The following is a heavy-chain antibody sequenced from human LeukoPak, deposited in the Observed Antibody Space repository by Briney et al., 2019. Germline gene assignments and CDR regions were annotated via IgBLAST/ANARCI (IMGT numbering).Heavy chain of an antibody. CDR2: IYHSGST. Sequence: SETLSLTCTVSGYSISSGYYWGWIRQPPGKGLEWIGSIYHSGSTYYNPSLKSRVTISVDTSKNQFSLKLSSVTAADTAVYYCARGDNWNYWGPFDYWGRGTLVTVSS. D-gene: IGHD1-7*01. CDR3: ARGDNWNYWGPFDY. CDR1: GYSISSGYY. J-gene: IGHJ4*02. V-gene: IGHV4-38-2*02.